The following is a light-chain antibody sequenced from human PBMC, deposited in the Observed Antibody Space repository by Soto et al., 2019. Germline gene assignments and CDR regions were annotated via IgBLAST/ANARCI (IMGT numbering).Light chain of an antibody. V-gene: IGKV3-11*01. CDR2: GAS. J-gene: IGKJ5*01. CDR1: QSVSNNY. Sequence: EIVLPQSPGTLSLSPGERATLSCRASQSVSNNYLAWYQQKPGQAPRLLIYGASNRATGIPARFSGSGSGTDFTLTISSLEPEDFAVYYCQQRSNWPSITFGQGTRLEIK. CDR3: QQRSNWPSIT.